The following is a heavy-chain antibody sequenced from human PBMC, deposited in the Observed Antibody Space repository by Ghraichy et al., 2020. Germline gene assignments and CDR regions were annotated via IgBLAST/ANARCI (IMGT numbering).Heavy chain of an antibody. CDR2: IYHSGST. Sequence: SETLSLTCAVSGGSISSSNWWSWVRQPPGKGLEWIGEIYHSGSTNYNPSLKSRVTISVDKSKNHFSLKLSSVTAADTAVYYCARVSAVIVGATPYYFDYWGQGTLVTVSS. D-gene: IGHD1-26*01. CDR1: GGSISSSNW. V-gene: IGHV4-4*02. J-gene: IGHJ4*02. CDR3: ARVSAVIVGATPYYFDY.